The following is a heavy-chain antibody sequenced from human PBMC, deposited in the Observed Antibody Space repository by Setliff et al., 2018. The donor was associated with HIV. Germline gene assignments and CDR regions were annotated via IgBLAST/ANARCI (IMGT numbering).Heavy chain of an antibody. J-gene: IGHJ1*01. Sequence: SETLSLTCNVSGGSIRSSSYYWGWIRQPPGKGLEWVGSIYYRGNTYYHPSLKSRVTISVDTSKNQFSLKLTSVTAADTAMYYCARHYGAVKSVVTVVAKYFPHWGQGTLVTAPQ. CDR3: ARHYGAVKSVVTVVAKYFPH. D-gene: IGHD2-21*02. CDR1: GGSIRSSSYY. CDR2: IYYRGNT. V-gene: IGHV4-39*01.